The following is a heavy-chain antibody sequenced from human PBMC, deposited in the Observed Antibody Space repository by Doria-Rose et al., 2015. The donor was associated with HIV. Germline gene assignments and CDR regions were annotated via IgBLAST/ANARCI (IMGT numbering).Heavy chain of an antibody. J-gene: IGHJ4*02. D-gene: IGHD6-13*01. V-gene: IGHV1-3*04. CDR2: LNIGNGDT. CDR3: ARIHSLSSSSLGH. Sequence: VQLQESGAEVKKPGASVTFSCKTSEYTFSAYAIHWVRQAPGQRLEWMGWLNIGNGDTRYSRKFQDRVTITSDTSANTGYMALSSLRSEDTAVYYCARIHSLSSSSLGHWGQGTLVTVSS. CDR1: EYTFSAYA.